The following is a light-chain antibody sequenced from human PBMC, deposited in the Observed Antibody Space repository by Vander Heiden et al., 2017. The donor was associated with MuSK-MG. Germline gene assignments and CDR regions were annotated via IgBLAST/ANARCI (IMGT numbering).Light chain of an antibody. J-gene: IGLJ3*02. Sequence: QSVATQPPSASGPPGQRNISTFAGRSTIIGSNYVYWNQQLPGTAPKPLIYRNNQRPSGVPDRFSGSKSGTSASLAISGLRSEDEADYYCAAWDDSLSGHWVFGGGTKLTVL. CDR3: AAWDDSLSGHWV. V-gene: IGLV1-47*01. CDR2: RNN. CDR1: STIIGSNY.